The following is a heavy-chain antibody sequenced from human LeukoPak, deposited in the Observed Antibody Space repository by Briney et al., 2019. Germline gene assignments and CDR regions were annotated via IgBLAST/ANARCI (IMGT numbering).Heavy chain of an antibody. CDR1: GYTFTGYG. CDR3: ARDGSIWTAYFQH. V-gene: IGHV1-18*01. D-gene: IGHD2-15*01. J-gene: IGHJ1*01. Sequence: ASVKVSCKASGYTFTGYGISWARQAPGQGLEWMGWISGSNGNTDYAQNLQDRVTMTTDTSTTTAYMELRNLRSDDTAVYYCARDGSIWTAYFQHWGRGTLVTVSS. CDR2: ISGSNGNT.